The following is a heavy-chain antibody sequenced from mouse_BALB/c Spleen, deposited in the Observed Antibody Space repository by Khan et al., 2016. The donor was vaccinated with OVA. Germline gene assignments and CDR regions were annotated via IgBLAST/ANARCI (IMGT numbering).Heavy chain of an antibody. V-gene: IGHV3-8*02. CDR2: ITYSGST. J-gene: IGHJ4*01. CDR3: ARSGFDAMDY. CDR1: GDSITSGY. D-gene: IGHD1-3*01. Sequence: EVELVESGPSLVKPSQTLSLTCSVSGDSITSGYWNWIRKFPGNKLEYMGYITYSGSTYYNPSLKSRISITRDTSKNQYYLQLNSVTTEDTATYYCARSGFDAMDYWGQGTSVTVSS.